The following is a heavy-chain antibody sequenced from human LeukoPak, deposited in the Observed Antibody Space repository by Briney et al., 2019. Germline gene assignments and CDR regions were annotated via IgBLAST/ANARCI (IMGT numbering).Heavy chain of an antibody. Sequence: ASVKVSCKASGYTFTSYDINWVRQATGQGLEWMGWMNPNSGNTGYAQKFQGRVTITRNTSISTAYMELSSLRSEDTAVYYCARDKGDGYRAWYFDLWGRGTLVTVSS. CDR1: GYTFTSYD. CDR2: MNPNSGNT. D-gene: IGHD5-24*01. J-gene: IGHJ2*01. V-gene: IGHV1-8*03. CDR3: ARDKGDGYRAWYFDL.